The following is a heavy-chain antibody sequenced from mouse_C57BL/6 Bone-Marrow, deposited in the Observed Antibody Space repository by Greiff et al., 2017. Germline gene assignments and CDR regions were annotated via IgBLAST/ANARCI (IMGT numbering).Heavy chain of an antibody. Sequence: EVHLVESGGGLVKPGGSLKLSCAASGFTFSDYGMHWVRQAPEKGLVWVAYISSGSSTIYYADTVKGRFTISRDNAKNTLFLQMTSLRSEDTAMYYCASFFFDYWGQGTTLTVSS. V-gene: IGHV5-17*01. CDR1: GFTFSDYG. CDR3: ASFFFDY. CDR2: ISSGSSTI. J-gene: IGHJ2*01.